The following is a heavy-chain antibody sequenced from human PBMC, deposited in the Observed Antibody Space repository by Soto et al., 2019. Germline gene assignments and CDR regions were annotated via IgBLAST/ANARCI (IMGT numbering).Heavy chain of an antibody. CDR2: IYYSGST. D-gene: IGHD3-3*01. CDR1: GGSISSYY. CDR3: ARDFTIFGVGRNCYFAL. Sequence: SETLSLTCTVSGGSISSYYWSWIRQPPGKGLEWIGYIYYSGSTNYNPSLKSRVTISADTSKNQFSLKVSYVTAADTAVYYCARDFTIFGVGRNCYFALWGRGPLVT. V-gene: IGHV4-59*12. J-gene: IGHJ2*01.